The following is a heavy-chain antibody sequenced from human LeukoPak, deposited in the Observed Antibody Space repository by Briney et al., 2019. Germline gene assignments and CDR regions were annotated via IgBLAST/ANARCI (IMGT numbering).Heavy chain of an antibody. J-gene: IGHJ6*03. V-gene: IGHV4-59*11. CDR3: ARVAYYYYYMDV. CDR1: GGSISSHY. Sequence: SETLSLTCTVSGGSISSHYWSWIRQPPGKGLEWIGYIYYSGSTNYSPSLKSRVTISVDTSKNQFSLKLSSVTAADTAVYYCARVAYYYYYMDVWGKGTTVTVSS. CDR2: IYYSGST.